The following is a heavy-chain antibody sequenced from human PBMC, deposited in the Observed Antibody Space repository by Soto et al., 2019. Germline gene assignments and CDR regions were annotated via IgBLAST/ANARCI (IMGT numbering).Heavy chain of an antibody. CDR1: GFTFNNYE. Sequence: EVQLVESGGGVVQPGGSLRLSCEAFGFTFNNYEMNWVRQAPGKGLEWVSYTNSYGTSIYYADSVKGRFTISRDNARSSLYLQMNSLRDEDTAVYYCVRENYGDAFDFWGQGTLVTVSS. V-gene: IGHV3-48*03. CDR3: VRENYGDAFDF. J-gene: IGHJ4*02. CDR2: TNSYGTSI. D-gene: IGHD4-17*01.